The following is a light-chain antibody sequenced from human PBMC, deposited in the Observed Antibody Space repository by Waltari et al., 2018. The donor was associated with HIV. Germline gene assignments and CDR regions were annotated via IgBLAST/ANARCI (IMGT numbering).Light chain of an antibody. J-gene: IGLJ1*01. CDR2: GNS. CDR3: QSYDSSLEV. CDR1: SSNIGAGYD. V-gene: IGLV1-40*01. Sequence: QSVLTQPPSVSGAPGQRVTISCTGSSSNIGAGYDVHWYQQFPGTAPKLLIYGNSNGPSGVPDRSSGSKSGTSASLAITGLQAEDEADYYCQSYDSSLEVFGTGTKVTVL.